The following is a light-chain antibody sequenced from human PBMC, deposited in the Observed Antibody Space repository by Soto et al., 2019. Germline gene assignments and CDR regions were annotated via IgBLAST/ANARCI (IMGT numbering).Light chain of an antibody. Sequence: DIQMTQSPSTLSASVGDSVTITCRASQSIKNWLAWYQQKPGTAPKFLIYDASTLESGVPSRFSGSGSGTEFTLTISSLQADDFATYFCQKYDDYPLNFGGGTKVDIK. J-gene: IGKJ4*01. CDR2: DAS. V-gene: IGKV1-5*01. CDR1: QSIKNW. CDR3: QKYDDYPLN.